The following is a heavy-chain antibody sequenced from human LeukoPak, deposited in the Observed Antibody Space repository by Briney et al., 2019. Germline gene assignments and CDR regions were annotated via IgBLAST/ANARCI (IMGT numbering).Heavy chain of an antibody. J-gene: IGHJ4*02. V-gene: IGHV4-4*02. CDR3: ARAGSVVVPAALDY. Sequence: SETLSLTCAVSGGSISSSNWWSWVRQPPGKGLEWIGEIYHSGSTNYNPSLKSRVTISVDKSKNQFSLKLSSVTAADTAVYYCARAGSVVVPAALDYWGQGTLVTVSS. CDR1: GGSISSSNW. D-gene: IGHD2-2*01. CDR2: IYHSGST.